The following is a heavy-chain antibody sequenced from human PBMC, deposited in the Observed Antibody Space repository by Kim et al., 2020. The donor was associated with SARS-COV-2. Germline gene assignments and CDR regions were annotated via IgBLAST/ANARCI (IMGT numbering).Heavy chain of an antibody. CDR1: GGSISSSSYY. CDR3: ARIMSLLDY. V-gene: IGHV4-39*01. J-gene: IGHJ4*02. CDR2: IYYSGST. Sequence: SETLSLTCTVSGGSISSSSYYWGWIRQPPGKGLEWIGSIYYSGSTYYNPSLKSRVTISVDTSKNQFSLKLSSVTAADTAVYYCARIMSLLDYWGQGTLVTVSS.